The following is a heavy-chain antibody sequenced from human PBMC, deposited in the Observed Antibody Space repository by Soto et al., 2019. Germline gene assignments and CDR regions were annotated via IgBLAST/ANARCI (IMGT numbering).Heavy chain of an antibody. Sequence: QMQLVQSGPEVKKPGTSVKVSCKASGFTFTSSAVQWVRQARGQRLEWIGWIVVGSGNTNYAQKFQERVTITRDMSTSTAYMELSSLRSEDTAVYYCAAASSSYYDSSGNILDAFDIWGQGTMVTVSS. D-gene: IGHD3-22*01. J-gene: IGHJ3*02. CDR1: GFTFTSSA. V-gene: IGHV1-58*01. CDR3: AAASSSYYDSSGNILDAFDI. CDR2: IVVGSGNT.